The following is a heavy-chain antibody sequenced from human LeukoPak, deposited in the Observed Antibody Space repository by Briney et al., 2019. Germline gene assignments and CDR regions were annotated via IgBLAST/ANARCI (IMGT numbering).Heavy chain of an antibody. CDR3: ARGQSRGYSYGYRSGAFDI. CDR1: GGSFSGYY. CDR2: INHSGST. V-gene: IGHV4-34*01. Sequence: SGTLSLTCALYGGSFSGYYWSCIRQPPGKGLEWIWEINHSGSTNYNPSLKSRVTISVDTSKNQFSLKPSSVTAADTAVYYCARGQSRGYSYGYRSGAFDIWGQGTMVTVSS. J-gene: IGHJ3*02. D-gene: IGHD5-18*01.